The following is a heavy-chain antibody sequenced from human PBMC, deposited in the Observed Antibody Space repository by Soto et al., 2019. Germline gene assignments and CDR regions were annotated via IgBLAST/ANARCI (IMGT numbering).Heavy chain of an antibody. D-gene: IGHD6-19*01. V-gene: IGHV3-48*03. J-gene: IGHJ4*02. Sequence: EVQLVESGGGLVQPGGSLRLSCAASDFVFSNYEMSWVRQAPGKGLESIAYISSSGGIKYYADSVKGRFTILRDNSKNSLSLQMNSLKAEDTALYFGARGHYRSGWFDCWGQGTLVTVSS. CDR1: DFVFSNYE. CDR2: ISSSGGIK. CDR3: ARGHYRSGWFDC.